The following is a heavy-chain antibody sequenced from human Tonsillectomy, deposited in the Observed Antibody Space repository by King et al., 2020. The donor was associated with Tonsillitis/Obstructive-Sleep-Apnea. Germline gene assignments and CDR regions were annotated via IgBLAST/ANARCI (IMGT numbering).Heavy chain of an antibody. Sequence: VQLQESGPGLVKPSQTLSLTCTVSGGSISSGGYYWSWIRQHPGKGLEWIVYIYYSWSTYYNPSLQSRVTISVDTSKNQFSLKLSSVTAADTAVYYSATSNTADFDYWAQGTLVTVPS. CDR1: GGSISSGGYY. J-gene: IGHJ4*02. V-gene: IGHV4-31*03. CDR3: ATSNTADFDY. D-gene: IGHD5-18*01. CDR2: IYYSWST.